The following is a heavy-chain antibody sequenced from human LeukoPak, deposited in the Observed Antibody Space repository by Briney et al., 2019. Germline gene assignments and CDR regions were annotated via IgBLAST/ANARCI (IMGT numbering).Heavy chain of an antibody. CDR2: INPHSGDT. CDR3: ARWDGYSSSPDY. Sequence: ASVKVSCKASGHSFTGYYMHWVRQAPGQGLEWMGWINPHSGDTGYAQKFQGRVTMTRDMSITTTYMELTRLRSDDTAFYYCARWDGYSSSPDYWGQGSLATVSS. V-gene: IGHV1-2*02. CDR1: GHSFTGYY. J-gene: IGHJ4*02. D-gene: IGHD6-13*01.